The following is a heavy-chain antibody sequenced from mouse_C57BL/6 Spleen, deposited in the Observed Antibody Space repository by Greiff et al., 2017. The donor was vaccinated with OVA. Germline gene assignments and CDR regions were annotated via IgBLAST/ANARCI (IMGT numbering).Heavy chain of an antibody. V-gene: IGHV3-6*01. Sequence: EVHLVESGPGLVKPSQSLSLTCSVTGYSITSGYYWNWIRQFPGNKLEWMGYISYDGSNNYNPSLKNRISITRDTSKNQFFLKLNSVTTEDTATYYCARGDGNSFDYWGQGTTLTVSS. CDR3: ARGDGNSFDY. D-gene: IGHD2-1*01. CDR2: ISYDGSN. CDR1: GYSITSGYY. J-gene: IGHJ2*01.